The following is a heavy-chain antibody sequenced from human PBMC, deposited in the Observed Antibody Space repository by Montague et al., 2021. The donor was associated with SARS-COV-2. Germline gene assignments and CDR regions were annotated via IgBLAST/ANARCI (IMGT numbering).Heavy chain of an antibody. J-gene: IGHJ6*02. CDR2: IYVTGTT. D-gene: IGHD1-26*01. CDR3: ARVRGESGGYGGATPHHGVDV. Sequence: TLSLTCTVSGGSRSSASYYYNWIRQSAGKGLEWIGHIYVTGTTDYNPSFKSRLSISIDTSKDQFSLKLRSVTAADTAVYYCARVRGESGGYGGATPHHGVDVWGQGATVIVSS. CDR1: GGSRSSASYY. V-gene: IGHV4-61*09.